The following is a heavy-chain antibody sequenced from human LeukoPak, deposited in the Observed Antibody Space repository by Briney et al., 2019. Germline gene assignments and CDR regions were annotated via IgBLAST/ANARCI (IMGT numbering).Heavy chain of an antibody. CDR3: ARAPDYFESSENGMDV. CDR2: ISTKTGNP. V-gene: IGHV7-4-1*02. J-gene: IGHJ6*02. D-gene: IGHD3-22*01. CDR1: GYTLTELS. Sequence: ASVKVSCKVSGYTLTELSMHWVRQAPGQGLEWMGWISTKTGNPMYAQGFTGRFVFSLDASVSTAYLQISSLKAEDTAVYYCARAPDYFESSENGMDVWGQGTTVIVSS.